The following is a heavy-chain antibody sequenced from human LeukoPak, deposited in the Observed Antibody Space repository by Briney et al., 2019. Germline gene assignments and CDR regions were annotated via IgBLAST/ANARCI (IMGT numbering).Heavy chain of an antibody. CDR2: IWYDGSNK. V-gene: IGHV3-33*06. CDR1: GFTFSSYG. J-gene: IGHJ4*02. Sequence: PGGSLRLSCAESGFTFSSYGMHWVRQAPGKGLEWVAVIWYDGSNKYYADSVKGRFTISRDNSKNTLFLQMNSLRAEDTAIYYCAKLLVGATAAYWGQGTLVTVSS. CDR3: AKLLVGATAAY. D-gene: IGHD1-26*01.